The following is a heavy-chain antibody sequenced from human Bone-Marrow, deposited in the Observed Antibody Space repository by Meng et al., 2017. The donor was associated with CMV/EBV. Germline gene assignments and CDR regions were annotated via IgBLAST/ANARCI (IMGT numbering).Heavy chain of an antibody. J-gene: IGHJ4*02. D-gene: IGHD3-10*01. CDR3: ARVRDSGSEVY. V-gene: IGHV4-31*03. Sequence: SEPLSLTCTVSGASVSSGASYWSWNRQRPGQGLEWVGHIDYSGMTYSNPSLNGRLTISVDTARNQYSRKLRSVTAADTTLYYCARVRDSGSEVYWGRGTLVTVSS. CDR1: GASVSSGASY. CDR2: IDYSGMT.